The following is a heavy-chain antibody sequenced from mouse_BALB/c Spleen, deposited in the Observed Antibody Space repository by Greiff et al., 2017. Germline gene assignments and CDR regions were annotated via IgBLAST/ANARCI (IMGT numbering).Heavy chain of an antibody. D-gene: IGHD2-3*01. Sequence: EVKLMESGGGLVKPGGSLKLSCAASGFTFSSYAMSWVRQTPEKRLEWVASISSGGSTYYPDSVKGRFTISRDNARNILYLQMSSLRSEDTAMYYCARGDGYYVDWGQGTTLTVSS. CDR3: ARGDGYYVD. CDR1: GFTFSSYA. CDR2: ISSGGST. V-gene: IGHV5-6-5*01. J-gene: IGHJ2*01.